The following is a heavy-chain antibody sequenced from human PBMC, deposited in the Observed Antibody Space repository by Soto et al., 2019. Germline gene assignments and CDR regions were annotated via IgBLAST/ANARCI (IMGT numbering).Heavy chain of an antibody. Sequence: SETLSLTCTVSGGSISSYYWSWIRQPPGKGLEWIGYIYYSGSTNYNPSLKSRVTISVDTSKNQFSLKLSSVTAADTAVYYCARDYYDSSGYLRFDYWGQGTLVTVS. J-gene: IGHJ4*02. CDR2: IYYSGST. CDR1: GGSISSYY. CDR3: ARDYYDSSGYLRFDY. D-gene: IGHD3-22*01. V-gene: IGHV4-59*01.